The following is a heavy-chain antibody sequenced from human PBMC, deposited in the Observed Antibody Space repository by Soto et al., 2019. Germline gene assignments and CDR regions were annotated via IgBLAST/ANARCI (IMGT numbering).Heavy chain of an antibody. CDR3: AKSGYDFWSGYLNDYYYGMDV. J-gene: IGHJ6*02. Sequence: PGGSLRLSCAASGFTFSSYAMSWVRQAPGKGLEWVSAISGSGGSTYYADSVKGRFTISRDNSKNTLYLQMNSLRAEDTAVYYCAKSGYDFWSGYLNDYYYGMDVWGQGTTVTVS. V-gene: IGHV3-23*01. D-gene: IGHD3-3*01. CDR2: ISGSGGST. CDR1: GFTFSSYA.